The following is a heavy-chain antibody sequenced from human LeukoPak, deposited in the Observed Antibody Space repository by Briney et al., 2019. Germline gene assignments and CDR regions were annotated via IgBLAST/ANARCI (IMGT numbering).Heavy chain of an antibody. CDR3: ARVRRDGYLFHY. D-gene: IGHD5-24*01. J-gene: IGHJ4*02. V-gene: IGHV4-4*07. CDR1: GGSISIYY. Sequence: SETLSLTCTVSGGSISIYYWSWIRQPAGEGVEWIGRIYTSGSPNYNPSFKSRVSISVDRSKNQFSLKLSSVTAADTAVYYCARVRRDGYLFHYWGQGTLVTVSS. CDR2: IYTSGSP.